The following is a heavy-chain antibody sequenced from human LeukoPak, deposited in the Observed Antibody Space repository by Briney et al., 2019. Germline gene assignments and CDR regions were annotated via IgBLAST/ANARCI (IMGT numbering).Heavy chain of an antibody. D-gene: IGHD3-22*01. CDR1: GYTFTSYG. CDR2: ISAYNGNT. Sequence: GASVKVSCKASGYTFTSYGISWVRQAPGQGLEWMGWISAYNGNTNYAQKLQGRVTMTTDTSTSTAYMELRSLRSDDTAVYYCARHPPGYYDSSGYNLDYWGQGTLVTVSP. V-gene: IGHV1-18*01. J-gene: IGHJ4*02. CDR3: ARHPPGYYDSSGYNLDY.